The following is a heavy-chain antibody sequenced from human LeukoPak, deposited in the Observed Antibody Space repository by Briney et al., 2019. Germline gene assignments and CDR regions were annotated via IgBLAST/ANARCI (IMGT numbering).Heavy chain of an antibody. D-gene: IGHD3-16*01. CDR3: ASQTYARFDP. V-gene: IGHV3-20*04. J-gene: IGHJ5*02. CDR2: INWNGGST. Sequence: PGGSLGLSCAASGFTFDDYGMSWVRQAPGKGLEWVSGINWNGGSTGYADSVKGRFTISRDNAKNSLYLQMNSLRAEDTAVYYCASQTYARFDPWGQGTLVTVSS. CDR1: GFTFDDYG.